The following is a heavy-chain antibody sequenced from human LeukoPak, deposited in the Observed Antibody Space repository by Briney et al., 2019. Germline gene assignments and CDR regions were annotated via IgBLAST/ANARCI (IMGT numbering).Heavy chain of an antibody. J-gene: IGHJ4*02. V-gene: IGHV3-48*04. D-gene: IGHD7-27*01. Sequence: GGSLRLSCAASGFTFSSYAMSWVRQAPGKGLEWVSYISSSGSTIYYADSVKGRFTISRDNAKNSLYLQMNSLRAEDTAVYYCASGNWGYQPSIWGQGTLVTVSS. CDR2: ISSSGSTI. CDR1: GFTFSSYA. CDR3: ASGNWGYQPSI.